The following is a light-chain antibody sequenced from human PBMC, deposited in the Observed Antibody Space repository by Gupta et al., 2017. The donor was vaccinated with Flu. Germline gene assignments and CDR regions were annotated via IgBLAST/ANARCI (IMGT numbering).Light chain of an antibody. Sequence: TISCSRSSTDSGGNNVVWYQQHPAAAPNTLIYYNNEQRSGGPARRSGAKSGTSSTLAISGLQAVEEADYYCAAWEDYQNSKGVFGGGTKLTVL. CDR1: STDSGGNN. CDR3: AAWEDYQNSKGV. V-gene: IGLV1-44*01. J-gene: IGLJ3*02. CDR2: YNN.